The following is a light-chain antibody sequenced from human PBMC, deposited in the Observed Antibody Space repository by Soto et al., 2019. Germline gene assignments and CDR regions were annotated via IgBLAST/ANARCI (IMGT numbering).Light chain of an antibody. CDR1: QNVNYY. CDR2: DTS. CDR3: HQRGDWPT. Sequence: EIVVTQSPATLSLSPGDRATLSCRTSQNVNYYLAWYQQKPGQAPRLLIYDTSNRASGIPARFTGSGSGTDFTLTIRSLEPEDFAVYYCHQRGDWPTFGGGTKVEIK. V-gene: IGKV3-11*01. J-gene: IGKJ4*01.